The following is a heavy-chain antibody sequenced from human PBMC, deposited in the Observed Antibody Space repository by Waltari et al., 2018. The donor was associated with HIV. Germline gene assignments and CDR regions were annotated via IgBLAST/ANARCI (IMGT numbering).Heavy chain of an antibody. J-gene: IGHJ4*01. D-gene: IGHD3-3*01. CDR1: GGKFSSKL. Sequence: QVQLVQSGAEVKKPGSSVKVSCKASGGKFSSKLTSWVRQAPGPGLEWLGGIIPTFGTTNDAQNFQGRVTITADKSTSTAYMELSSLRSEDTAVYYCAIRFLEWLLYFYWGQGTLVTVSS. CDR2: IIPTFGTT. V-gene: IGHV1-69*14. CDR3: AIRFLEWLLYFY.